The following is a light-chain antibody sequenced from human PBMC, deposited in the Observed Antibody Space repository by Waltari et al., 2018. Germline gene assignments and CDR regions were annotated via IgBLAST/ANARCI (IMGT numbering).Light chain of an antibody. J-gene: IGLJ2*01. CDR2: EDN. CDR1: ALPTKY. CDR3: YSTDSSGNHRV. V-gene: IGLV3-10*01. Sequence: SYELTQPPSVSVSPGQTARSTCSGDALPTKYSYWYQQKSGQAPVLVIYEDNKRPSGIPERISGSSSGTMATLTVSGAQVEDEADYYCYSTDSSGNHRVFGGGTRLTVL.